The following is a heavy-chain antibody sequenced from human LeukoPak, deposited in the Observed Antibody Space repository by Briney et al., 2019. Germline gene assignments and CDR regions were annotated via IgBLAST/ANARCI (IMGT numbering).Heavy chain of an antibody. CDR1: GLTFSSYA. CDR2: ISATGGST. V-gene: IGHV3-23*01. CDR3: AKGSELDY. Sequence: GGSLRLSCAASGLTFSSYAMSWVRQAPGKGLEWVSAISATGGSTYNADSVKGRFTISRDNSKNTLYLQMNSLRVEDTAVYYCAKGSELDYWGQGTLVTVSS. J-gene: IGHJ4*02.